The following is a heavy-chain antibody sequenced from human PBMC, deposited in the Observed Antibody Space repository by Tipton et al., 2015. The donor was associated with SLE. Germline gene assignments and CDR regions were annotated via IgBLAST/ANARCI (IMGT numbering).Heavy chain of an antibody. CDR2: INHSGST. V-gene: IGHV4-34*01. CDR3: ARGLVSGVYFDL. Sequence: TLSLTCAVYGGSFSGYYWSWIRQPPGKGLEWIGEINHSGSTNCNPSLKSRVTISVDTSKNQFSLKLSSVTAADTAVYYCARGLVSGVYFDLWGRGTLVTVSS. D-gene: IGHD6-13*01. J-gene: IGHJ2*01. CDR1: GGSFSGYY.